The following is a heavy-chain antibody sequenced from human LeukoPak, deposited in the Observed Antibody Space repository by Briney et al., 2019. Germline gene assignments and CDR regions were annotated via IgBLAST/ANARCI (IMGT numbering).Heavy chain of an antibody. V-gene: IGHV1-2*02. Sequence: ASPKVSCKASGYTFTGYYMHWVRQAPGQGLGWTGWINPNSGGTNYAQKFQGRVTMTRDTSISTAYMELSRLRSDDTAVYYCAGGLAVLKQDIAVAGTWGQGTLVTVSS. CDR3: AGGLAVLKQDIAVAGT. CDR2: INPNSGGT. CDR1: GYTFTGYY. J-gene: IGHJ4*02. D-gene: IGHD6-19*01.